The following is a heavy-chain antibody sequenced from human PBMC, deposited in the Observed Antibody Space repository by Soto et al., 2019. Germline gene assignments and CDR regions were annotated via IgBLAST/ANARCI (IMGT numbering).Heavy chain of an antibody. CDR3: ARDEKGCSGGSCYVIFDY. Sequence: SETLSLTCTVSGCSISSGGYYWSWIRQHPGKGLEWIGYIYYSGSTYYNPSLKSRVTISVDTSKNQFSLKLSSVTAADTAVYYCARDEKGCSGGSCYVIFDYWGQGTLVTVSS. CDR1: GCSISSGGYY. V-gene: IGHV4-31*03. CDR2: IYYSGST. D-gene: IGHD2-15*01. J-gene: IGHJ4*02.